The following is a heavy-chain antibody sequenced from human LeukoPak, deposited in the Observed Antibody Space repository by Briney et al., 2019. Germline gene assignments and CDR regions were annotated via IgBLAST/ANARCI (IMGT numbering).Heavy chain of an antibody. V-gene: IGHV3-43*02. Sequence: GGSLRLSCAASGFTFDDYAMHWVRQAPGKGLEWVSLISGDGGSTYYADSVKGRFTISRDNSKNSLYLKMNSLRTEYTALYYCARGLNYDFWSGPPGDYYYMDVWGKGTTVTVSS. CDR2: ISGDGGST. CDR3: ARGLNYDFWSGPPGDYYYMDV. D-gene: IGHD3-3*01. J-gene: IGHJ6*03. CDR1: GFTFDDYA.